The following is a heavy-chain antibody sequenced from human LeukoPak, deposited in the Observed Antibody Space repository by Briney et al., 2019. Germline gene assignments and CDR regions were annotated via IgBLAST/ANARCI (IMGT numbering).Heavy chain of an antibody. V-gene: IGHV1-69*01. CDR3: ARGGLIVADDAFDI. CDR2: IIPIFGTA. J-gene: IGHJ3*02. Sequence: VASVKVSCKTSGGTFSSYAISWVRQAPGQGLEWMGGIIPIFGTANYAQKFQGRVTITADESTSTAYMELSSLRSEDTAVYYCARGGLIVADDAFDIWGQGTMVTVSS. CDR1: GGTFSSYA. D-gene: IGHD5-12*01.